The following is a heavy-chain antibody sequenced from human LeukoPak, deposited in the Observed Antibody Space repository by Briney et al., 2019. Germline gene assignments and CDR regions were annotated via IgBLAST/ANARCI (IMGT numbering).Heavy chain of an antibody. V-gene: IGHV4-34*09. D-gene: IGHD2-2*01. CDR2: IYYSGST. J-gene: IGHJ3*02. CDR1: GGSFSGYY. Sequence: SETLSLTCAVYGGSFSGYYWSWIRQPPGKGLEWIGYIYYSGSTYYNPSLKSRVTISVDTSKNQFSLKLSSVTAADTAVYYCARTSPRSYCSSTSCYDAFDIWGQGTMVTVSS. CDR3: ARTSPRSYCSSTSCYDAFDI.